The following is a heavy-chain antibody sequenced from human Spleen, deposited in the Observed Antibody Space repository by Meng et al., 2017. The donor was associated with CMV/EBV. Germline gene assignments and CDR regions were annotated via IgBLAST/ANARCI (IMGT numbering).Heavy chain of an antibody. Sequence: GGSLRLSCAASGFTFSSNDMHWVRQTTGKGLEWVSAIGTAGDTYYPGSVKGRFTISRDSSKNTLYLQMNSLRAEDTAVYHCARILLRTLDYWGQGTLVTVSS. CDR3: ARILLRTLDY. D-gene: IGHD4-17*01. CDR2: IGTAGDT. V-gene: IGHV3-13*01. J-gene: IGHJ4*02. CDR1: GFTFSSND.